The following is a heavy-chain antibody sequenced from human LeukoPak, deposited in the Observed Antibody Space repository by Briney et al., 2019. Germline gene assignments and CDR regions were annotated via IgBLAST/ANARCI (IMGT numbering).Heavy chain of an antibody. CDR2: IYYSGST. D-gene: IGHD1-14*01. Sequence: SETLSLTCTVSGGSISSGDYYWSWIRQPPGKDLEWIGYIYYSGSTYYNPSLKSRVTISVDTSKNQFSLKLSSVTAADTAVYYCARAEWAAVDYWGQGTLVTVSS. CDR3: ARAEWAAVDY. CDR1: GGSISSGDYY. J-gene: IGHJ4*02. V-gene: IGHV4-30-4*08.